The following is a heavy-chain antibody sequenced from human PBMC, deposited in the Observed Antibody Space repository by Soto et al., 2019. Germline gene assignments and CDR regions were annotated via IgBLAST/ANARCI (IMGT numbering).Heavy chain of an antibody. J-gene: IGHJ3*02. D-gene: IGHD3-10*01. CDR1: GGSIISSNYY. V-gene: IGHV4-39*02. Sequence: SETLSLTCTVSGGSIISSNYYWGWIRQPPGKGLEWIGSIYYSGSTYYNPSLKSRVTISVDTSKNQFSLKLSSVTAADTAVYYCAREESDAFDIWGQGTMVTVSS. CDR2: IYYSGST. CDR3: AREESDAFDI.